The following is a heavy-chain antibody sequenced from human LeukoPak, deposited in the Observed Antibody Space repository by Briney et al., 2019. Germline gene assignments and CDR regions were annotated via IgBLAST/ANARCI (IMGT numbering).Heavy chain of an antibody. CDR1: GFTFSDYY. V-gene: IGHV3-11*01. CDR3: ARARAGDGYNLMFLYGMDV. D-gene: IGHD5-24*01. J-gene: IGHJ6*02. Sequence: GGSLRLSCAASGFTFSDYYMNWIRQAPGKGLEWISYRSSSGNTIYYADSVKGRFTISRDNAKNSLYLQMNSLRAEDTAVYYCARARAGDGYNLMFLYGMDVWGQGTTVTVSS. CDR2: RSSSGNTI.